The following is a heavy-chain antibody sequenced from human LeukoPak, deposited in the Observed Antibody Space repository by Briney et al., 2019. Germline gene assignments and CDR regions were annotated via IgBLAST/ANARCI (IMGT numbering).Heavy chain of an antibody. CDR2: INQSGST. Sequence: PSETLSLTCAVYGGSFSGYYWSWIRQPPGKGLEWIGEINQSGSTNYNPSLKSRVTISVDTSKNQFSLKMSSVTAEDTAVYYCARFKGVLRYFVWTTGSFDYWGQGNLVTVSS. V-gene: IGHV4-34*01. J-gene: IGHJ4*02. CDR3: ARFKGVLRYFVWTTGSFDY. CDR1: GGSFSGYY. D-gene: IGHD3-9*01.